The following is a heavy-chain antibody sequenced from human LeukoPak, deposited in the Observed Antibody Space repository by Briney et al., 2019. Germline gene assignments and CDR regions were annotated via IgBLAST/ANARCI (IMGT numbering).Heavy chain of an antibody. Sequence: EASVKVSCKASGYTFINYDINWVRQAPGQGLEWMGWISAYNGNTNYAQKLQGRVTMTTDTSTSTAYMELRSLRSDDTAVYYCARDALKYYDFWSGDGNWFDPWGQGTLVTVSS. D-gene: IGHD3-3*01. CDR1: GYTFINYD. J-gene: IGHJ5*02. CDR3: ARDALKYYDFWSGDGNWFDP. V-gene: IGHV1-18*01. CDR2: ISAYNGNT.